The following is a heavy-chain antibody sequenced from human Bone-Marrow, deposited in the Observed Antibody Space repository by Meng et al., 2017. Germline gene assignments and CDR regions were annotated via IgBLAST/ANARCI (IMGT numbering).Heavy chain of an antibody. J-gene: IGHJ3*02. D-gene: IGHD2/OR15-2a*01. CDR3: ASGADQSKYRKGIAFDI. CDR1: GGSFSGYY. V-gene: IGHV4-34*01. Sequence: GSLRLSCTVYGGSFSGYYWSWIRQPPGKGLEWIGEINHSGSTNYNPSLKSRVTISVDTSKNQFSLKLSSVTAADTAVYYCASGADQSKYRKGIAFDIWGQGTMVTVSS. CDR2: INHSGST.